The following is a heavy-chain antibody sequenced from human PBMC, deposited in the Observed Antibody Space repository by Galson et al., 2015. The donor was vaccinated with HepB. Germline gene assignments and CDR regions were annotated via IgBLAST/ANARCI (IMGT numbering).Heavy chain of an antibody. CDR2: IRKKTDGGTT. J-gene: IGHJ4*02. V-gene: IGHV3-15*01. D-gene: IGHD4/OR15-4a*01. Sequence: SLRLSCAASGFTFSNAWMSWVRQAPGKGLEWVGRIRKKTDGGTTDYAAPVKGRFTISRDDSKTTMYLQMNSLETEDTAVYFCTTGGHYYGAWGQGTLVTVSS. CDR1: GFTFSNAW. CDR3: TTGGHYYGA.